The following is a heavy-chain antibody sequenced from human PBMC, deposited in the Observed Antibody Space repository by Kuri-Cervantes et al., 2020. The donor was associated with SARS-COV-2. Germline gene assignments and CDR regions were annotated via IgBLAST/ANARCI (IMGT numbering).Heavy chain of an antibody. V-gene: IGHV4-59*01. Sequence: SETLSLTCTVSGGSISSYYWSWIRQPPGKGLEWIGYIYYSGSTNYNPSLKSRVTISVDTSKNQFSLKLSSVTAADTAVYYCARAPRYDSSGYSLDYWGQGTLVTVSS. CDR2: IYYSGST. J-gene: IGHJ4*02. D-gene: IGHD3-22*01. CDR3: ARAPRYDSSGYSLDY. CDR1: GGSISSYY.